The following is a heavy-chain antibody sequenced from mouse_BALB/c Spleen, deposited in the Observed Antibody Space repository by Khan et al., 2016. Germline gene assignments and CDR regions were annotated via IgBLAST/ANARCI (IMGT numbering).Heavy chain of an antibody. CDR3: ATWYYYGSAFAY. J-gene: IGHJ3*01. Sequence: EVQLQESGPSLAKPSQTLSLTCSVTGNSITSGHWNWIRKFPGNKFDFMGYISHSGDSYYNPSLKSRISITRDTSKNQYYLQLNSVTTEDTATYYGATWYYYGSAFAYWGQGTLVTVSA. V-gene: IGHV3-8*02. CDR1: GNSITSGH. D-gene: IGHD1-2*01. CDR2: ISHSGDS.